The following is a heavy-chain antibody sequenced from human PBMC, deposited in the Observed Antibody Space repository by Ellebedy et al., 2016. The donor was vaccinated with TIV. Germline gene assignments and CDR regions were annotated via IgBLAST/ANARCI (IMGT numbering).Heavy chain of an antibody. CDR2: INPSGGST. CDR1: GYTFTSYY. J-gene: IGHJ6*02. Sequence: AASVKVSCKASGYTFTSYYMHWVRQAPGQGLEWMGIINPSGGSTSYAQKFQSRVTMTRDTSTSTVYMELSSLRSENTAVYYCASPRTHGRGRVYYYGMDVWGQGTTVTVSS. V-gene: IGHV1-46*01. D-gene: IGHD3-16*01. CDR3: ASPRTHGRGRVYYYGMDV.